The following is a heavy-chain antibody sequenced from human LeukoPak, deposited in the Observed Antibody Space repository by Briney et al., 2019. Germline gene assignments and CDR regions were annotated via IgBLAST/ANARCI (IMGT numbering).Heavy chain of an antibody. J-gene: IGHJ4*02. CDR1: GFTFDDYA. CDR2: ISWNSGSI. V-gene: IGHV3-9*01. CDR3: AKDIFDLGTAVAGTVDY. D-gene: IGHD6-19*01. Sequence: PGGSLRLSCAASGFTFDDYAMHWVRQAPGKGLEWVSGISWNSGSIGYADSVKGRFTISRDNAKNSLYLQMNSLRAEDTALYYCAKDIFDLGTAVAGTVDYWGQGTLVTVSS.